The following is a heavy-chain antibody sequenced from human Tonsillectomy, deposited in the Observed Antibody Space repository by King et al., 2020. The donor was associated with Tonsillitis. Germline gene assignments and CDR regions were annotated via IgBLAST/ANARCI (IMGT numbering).Heavy chain of an antibody. D-gene: IGHD5-18*01. CDR2: ISYDGSNK. V-gene: IGHV3-30*18. CDR1: GFTFSSYG. CDR3: AKHRRIQLWSTAPYYFDY. Sequence: VQLVESGGGVVQPGRSLRLSCAASGFTFSSYGMHWVRQAPGKGLEWVAVISYDGSNKYYADSVKGRFTISRDNSKNTLYLQMNSLRAEDTAVYYCAKHRRIQLWSTAPYYFDYWGQGTLVTVSS. J-gene: IGHJ4*02.